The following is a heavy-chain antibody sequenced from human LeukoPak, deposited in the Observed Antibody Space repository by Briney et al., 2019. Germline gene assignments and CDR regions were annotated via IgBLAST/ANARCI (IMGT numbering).Heavy chain of an antibody. J-gene: IGHJ4*02. V-gene: IGHV3-21*01. CDR2: ISSSSSYI. Sequence: GGSLRLSCAASGFTFSSYSMNWVRQAPGKGLEWVSSISSSSSYIYYADSVKGRFTISRDNAKDSLYLQMNSLRAEDTAVYYCAREVVPAAIDYWGQGTLVTVSS. CDR1: GFTFSSYS. D-gene: IGHD2-2*01. CDR3: AREVVPAAIDY.